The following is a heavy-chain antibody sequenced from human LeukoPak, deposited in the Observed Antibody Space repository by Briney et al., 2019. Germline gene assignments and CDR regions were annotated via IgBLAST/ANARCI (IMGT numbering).Heavy chain of an antibody. CDR2: IYSSGTN. CDR1: GGSISSNY. CDR3: ARDYGGKFGY. V-gene: IGHV4-59*01. J-gene: IGHJ4*02. Sequence: SETLSLTCTVSGGSISSNYWSWIRQPPGKGLEWIGYIYSSGTNNYNPSLRSRVTISVDTSKNQFSLKLSTVTAADAAVYECARDYGGKFGYWGRGTLVPVSS. D-gene: IGHD4-17*01.